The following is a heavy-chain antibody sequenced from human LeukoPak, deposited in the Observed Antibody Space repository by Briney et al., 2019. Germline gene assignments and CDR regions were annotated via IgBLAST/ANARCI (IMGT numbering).Heavy chain of an antibody. V-gene: IGHV3-30*02. D-gene: IGHD3-10*01. J-gene: IGHJ6*03. CDR3: AKSGVVWFGEFSPKRCYYMDV. Sequence: PGGSLRLSCVASDFTFSSYAMHWVRHAPGKGLEWLAFIRYDGSLRYYADSVKGRFTLSRDNSKNTLYLQMNSLRAEDTAVYYCAKSGVVWFGEFSPKRCYYMDVWGKGTTVTVSS. CDR1: DFTFSSYA. CDR2: IRYDGSLR.